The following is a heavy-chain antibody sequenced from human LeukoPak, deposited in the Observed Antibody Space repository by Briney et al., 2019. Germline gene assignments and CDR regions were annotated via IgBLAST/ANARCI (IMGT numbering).Heavy chain of an antibody. CDR3: AKDSTSSSWYGGVFDY. Sequence: GGSLRLSCAASGFTFSSYWMSWVRQAPGKGLEWVANIKQDGSEKYYVDSVKGRFTISRDNAKNSLYLQMNSLRAEDTAVYYCAKDSTSSSWYGGVFDYWGQGTLVTVSS. V-gene: IGHV3-7*03. D-gene: IGHD6-13*01. J-gene: IGHJ4*02. CDR1: GFTFSSYW. CDR2: IKQDGSEK.